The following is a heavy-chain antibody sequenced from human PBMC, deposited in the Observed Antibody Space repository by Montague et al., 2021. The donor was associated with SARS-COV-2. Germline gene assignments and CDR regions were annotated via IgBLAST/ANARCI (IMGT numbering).Heavy chain of an antibody. CDR1: GGSISSSSYY. J-gene: IGHJ4*02. V-gene: IGHV4-39*01. CDR3: ARLHCSSTSCYYLFFAETSHFDY. Sequence: SEAPSLTCTVSGGSISSSSYYWGWIRQPPGKGLEWIGSIYYSGSTYYNLSLKSRVTISVDTSKNQFSLKLSSVTAADTAVYYCARLHCSSTSCYYLFFAETSHFDYWGQGTLVTVSS. CDR2: IYYSGST. D-gene: IGHD2-2*01.